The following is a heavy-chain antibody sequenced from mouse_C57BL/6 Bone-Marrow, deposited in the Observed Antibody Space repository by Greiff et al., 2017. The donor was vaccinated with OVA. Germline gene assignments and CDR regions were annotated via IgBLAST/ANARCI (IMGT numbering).Heavy chain of an antibody. CDR1: EYEFPSHD. CDR3: ARRKDYSNSMDY. Sequence: EVQVVESGGGLVQPGESLKLSCESNEYEFPSHDMSWVRKTPEKRLALVAAINSDGGSTYYPDTMERRFIISRDNTKKTLYLQMSSLRSEDTALYYCARRKDYSNSMDYWGQGTSVTVSS. D-gene: IGHD2-5*01. V-gene: IGHV5-2*01. CDR2: INSDGGST. J-gene: IGHJ4*01.